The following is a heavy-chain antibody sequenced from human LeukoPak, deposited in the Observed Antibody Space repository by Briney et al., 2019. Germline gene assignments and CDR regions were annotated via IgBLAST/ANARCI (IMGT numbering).Heavy chain of an antibody. D-gene: IGHD6-19*01. CDR2: IYYSGST. CDR1: GGSMSRYY. CDR3: ARLEYSNGWYVY. V-gene: IGHV4-59*01. Sequence: SETLSLTCSVSGGSMSRYYWSWIRQPPGKGLEWIGYIYYSGSTNYNPSLKSRVTISVDTSKKEFSLKLSSVTAADTAVYFCARLEYSNGWYVYWGQGTLVTVSS. J-gene: IGHJ4*02.